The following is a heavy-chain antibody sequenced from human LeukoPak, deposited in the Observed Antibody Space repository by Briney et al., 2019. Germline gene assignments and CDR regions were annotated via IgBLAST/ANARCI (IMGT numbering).Heavy chain of an antibody. CDR1: GYTFTSYG. V-gene: IGHV1-18*01. D-gene: IGHD2-15*01. Sequence: ASVKVSCKASGYTFTSYGISWVRQAPGQGLEWMGWISAYNGNTNYAQKLQGRVTITADKSTSTAYMELSSLRSEDTAVYYCARERPYYCSGGSCPPYYYGMDVWGQGTTVTVSS. J-gene: IGHJ6*02. CDR2: ISAYNGNT. CDR3: ARERPYYCSGGSCPPYYYGMDV.